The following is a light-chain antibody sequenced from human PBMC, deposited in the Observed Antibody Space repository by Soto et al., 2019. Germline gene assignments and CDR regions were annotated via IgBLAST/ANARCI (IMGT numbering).Light chain of an antibody. CDR1: SSDVGGYNY. Sequence: QSALTQPPSASGSPGQSVTISCTGTSSDVGGYNYVSWYQHHPGKAPKLMIYEVSERPSGVPDRFSGSKSGDTASLTVSGLQAEDEADYYCSSYAGSNHYVFGPGTKVTVL. J-gene: IGLJ1*01. CDR3: SSYAGSNHYV. CDR2: EVS. V-gene: IGLV2-8*01.